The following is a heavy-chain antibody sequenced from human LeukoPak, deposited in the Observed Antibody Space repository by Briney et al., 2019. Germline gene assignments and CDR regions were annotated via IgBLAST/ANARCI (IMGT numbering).Heavy chain of an antibody. J-gene: IGHJ4*02. D-gene: IGHD6-19*01. CDR2: IGISGDT. V-gene: IGHV3-13*01. Sequence: PGGSLRLSCAASGFTLRSYDMHWVRQVTGKGLEWVSAIGISGDTYYPNSVKGRFTISRENAKNSLYLQMNSLTAGDTAVYYCARGGIPVSGIDEIDYWGRGTLVTVSS. CDR3: ARGGIPVSGIDEIDY. CDR1: GFTLRSYD.